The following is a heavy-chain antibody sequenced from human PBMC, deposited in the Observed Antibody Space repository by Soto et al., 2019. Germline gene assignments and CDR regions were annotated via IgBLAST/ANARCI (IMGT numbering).Heavy chain of an antibody. Sequence: PGGSLRLSCAASGFTVSSSDMNWVRQAPGKGLEWVSYISSSGSTLYYADSVKGRFTISRDNAKNSLYLQMKSLRAEDTAVYYCVRRYCSSTSCTFDFWGQGALVTVSS. V-gene: IGHV3-48*03. D-gene: IGHD2-2*01. J-gene: IGHJ4*02. CDR1: GFTVSSSD. CDR2: ISSSGSTL. CDR3: VRRYCSSTSCTFDF.